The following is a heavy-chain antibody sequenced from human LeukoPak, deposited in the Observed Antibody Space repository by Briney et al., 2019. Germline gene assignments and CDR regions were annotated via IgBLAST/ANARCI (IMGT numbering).Heavy chain of an antibody. CDR1: GGSISSYY. D-gene: IGHD2-21*02. V-gene: IGHV4-59*08. Sequence: SETLSLTCTVSGGSISSYYWSWIRQPPGKGLEWIGHIYYSGNTNYNPSLKSRVTISVDTSKNQFSLKLSSVTAADTAVYYCANGVTGSYYFDYWGQGTLVTVSS. J-gene: IGHJ4*02. CDR3: ANGVTGSYYFDY. CDR2: IYYSGNT.